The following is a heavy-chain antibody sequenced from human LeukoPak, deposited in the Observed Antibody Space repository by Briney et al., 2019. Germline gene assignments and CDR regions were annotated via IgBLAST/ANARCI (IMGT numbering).Heavy chain of an antibody. V-gene: IGHV4-59*01. CDR1: GGSISGYY. CDR2: IYYSGTT. CDR3: ARHLLSAPHYFDY. J-gene: IGHJ4*02. D-gene: IGHD2-15*01. Sequence: SETLSLTCTVSGGSISGYYWSWIRQPPGKGLEWIGFIYYSGTTHYSPALKSRVTMPVDTSNNQFSPKLTSVTAADTAVYYCARHLLSAPHYFDYWGQGTLVTVTS.